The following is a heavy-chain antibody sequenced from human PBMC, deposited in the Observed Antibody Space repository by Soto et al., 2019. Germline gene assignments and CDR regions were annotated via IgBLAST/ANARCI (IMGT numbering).Heavy chain of an antibody. Sequence: SETLSLTCNVSGGSISSSTYYWGWMRQPPGKGMEWIGYIYNSGSTNYNPSLKSRVTISVDTSKNQFSLKLSSVTAADTAVYYCARGSTGYSSSWYRYWGQGTLVTVSS. V-gene: IGHV4-61*05. CDR1: GGSISSSTYY. CDR2: IYNSGST. D-gene: IGHD6-13*01. J-gene: IGHJ4*02. CDR3: ARGSTGYSSSWYRY.